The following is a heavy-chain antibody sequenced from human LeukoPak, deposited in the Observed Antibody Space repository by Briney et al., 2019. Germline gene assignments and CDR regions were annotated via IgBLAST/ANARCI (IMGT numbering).Heavy chain of an antibody. J-gene: IGHJ4*02. CDR2: INHSGST. V-gene: IGHV4-34*01. D-gene: IGHD3-22*01. Sequence: PSETLSLTCAVYGGSFSGYYWSWIRQPPGKGLEWIGEINHSGSTNYNPSLKRRVTISVDTSKNQFSLKLSSVTAADTAVYYCARTGDSSGYYYVDYWGQGTLVTVSS. CDR3: ARTGDSSGYYYVDY. CDR1: GGSFSGYY.